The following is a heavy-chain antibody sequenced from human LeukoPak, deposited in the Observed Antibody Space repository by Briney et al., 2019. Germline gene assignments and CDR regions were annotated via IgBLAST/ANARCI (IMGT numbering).Heavy chain of an antibody. V-gene: IGHV3-30*14. D-gene: IGHD3-10*01. CDR3: VKESVTMVRGDPGDY. CDR1: GFTFSRYA. CDR2: ISYDGSSK. Sequence: GGSLRLSCAASGFTFSRYAVHWVRQAPGKGLEWVAIISYDGSSKYYADSVKGRFTISRDNSKNTLYLQMSSLRAEDTAVYYCVKESVTMVRGDPGDYWGQGTLVTVSS. J-gene: IGHJ4*02.